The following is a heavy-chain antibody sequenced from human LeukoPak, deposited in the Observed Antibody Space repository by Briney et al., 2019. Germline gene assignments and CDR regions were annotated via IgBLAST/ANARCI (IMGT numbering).Heavy chain of an antibody. CDR3: VRGEAYSTTWFVGDLFDY. J-gene: IGHJ4*02. CDR1: GFTFSTYN. Sequence: GGSLRLSCAASGFTFSTYNMNWVRQAPGKGLEWISYITSSGGTIYYADSVKGRFTISRDNAKNSLYLQVNSLRDEDTAVYYCVRGEAYSTTWFVGDLFDYWGQGALVTVSS. D-gene: IGHD6-13*01. CDR2: ITSSGGTI. V-gene: IGHV3-48*02.